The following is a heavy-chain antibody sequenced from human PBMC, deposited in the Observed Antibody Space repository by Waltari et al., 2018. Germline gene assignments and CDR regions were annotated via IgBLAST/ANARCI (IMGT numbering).Heavy chain of an antibody. CDR2: IYYSGST. D-gene: IGHD3-10*01. V-gene: IGHV4-59*01. J-gene: IGHJ4*02. Sequence: QVQLQESGPGLVKPSETLSLTCTVSGGSFNPFYWNWIRQPPGKGLEWIGNIYYSGSTNYSPSHKSRVTISVDTAKNQFSLNLSAVTAADTAVYYCARGGSGSRANFDCWGQGTLVTVSS. CDR3: ARGGSGSRANFDC. CDR1: GGSFNPFY.